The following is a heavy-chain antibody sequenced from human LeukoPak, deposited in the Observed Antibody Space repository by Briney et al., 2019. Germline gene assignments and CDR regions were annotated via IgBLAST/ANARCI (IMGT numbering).Heavy chain of an antibody. J-gene: IGHJ4*02. V-gene: IGHV3-23*01. D-gene: IGHD6-19*01. CDR1: GFTFSSYA. Sequence: PGGSLRLSCAASGFTFSSYAMSWVRQAPGKGLEWVPAISGSGGSTDYADSVKGRFTISRDNSKNTLYLQMNGLRAEDTAVYYCASGRGYSSAAFDYWGQGTLVTVSS. CDR2: ISGSGGST. CDR3: ASGRGYSSAAFDY.